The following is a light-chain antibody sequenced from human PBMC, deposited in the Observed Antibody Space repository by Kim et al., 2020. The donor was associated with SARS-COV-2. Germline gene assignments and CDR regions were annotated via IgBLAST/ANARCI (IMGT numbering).Light chain of an antibody. CDR1: NIGSKS. Sequence: PGKTAGITWGGNNIGSKSVHWYQQKPGQAPVLVIYYDSDRPSGIPERFSGSNSGNTATLTISRVEAGDEADYYCQVWDNSSDHVVFGGGTQLTVL. J-gene: IGLJ2*01. CDR3: QVWDNSSDHVV. CDR2: YDS. V-gene: IGLV3-21*04.